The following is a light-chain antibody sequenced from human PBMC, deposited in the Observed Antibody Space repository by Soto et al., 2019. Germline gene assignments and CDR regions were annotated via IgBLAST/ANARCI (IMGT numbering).Light chain of an antibody. Sequence: QSVLTQPASVSGSPGQSITISCTGTSSDVGTYNLVSWYQQHPGKAPKLIIYEVNKRPSGVSNHFSGSKSGKTASLTISGLQAEDEADDNCCSHADSGTFEGVFGGGTQLTVL. J-gene: IGLJ3*02. CDR2: EVN. CDR1: SSDVGTYNL. V-gene: IGLV2-23*02. CDR3: CSHADSGTFEGV.